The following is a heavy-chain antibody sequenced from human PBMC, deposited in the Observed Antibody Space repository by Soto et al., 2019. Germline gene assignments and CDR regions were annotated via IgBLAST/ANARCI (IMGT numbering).Heavy chain of an antibody. CDR2: SSDRRTGNT. Sequence: LRHSCAAPGLTFICYTLNCGARAQGKGLQWVATSSDRRTGNTLYSHPVRGRFSRSRDYSRNILYLQMVSLRADPPSRSDCTTWLIAQFDYWGRGTLVTVSS. J-gene: IGHJ4*02. V-gene: IGHV3-23*01. CDR1: GLTFICYT. CDR3: TTWLIAQFDY. D-gene: IGHD2-2*01.